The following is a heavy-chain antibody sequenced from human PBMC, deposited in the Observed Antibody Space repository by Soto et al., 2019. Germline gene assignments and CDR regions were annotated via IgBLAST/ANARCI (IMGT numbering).Heavy chain of an antibody. J-gene: IGHJ5*02. CDR2: ISSNSAYI. CDR3: TRDASRDSSARGWFDP. D-gene: IGHD6-13*01. Sequence: GGSLRLSCAASGFTFRSFTMNWVRQAPGKGLEWVSTISSNSAYIYYTDALRGRFTISRDNAKNSLHLQMNSLRAEDTAVYYCTRDASRDSSARGWFDPWGPG. CDR1: GFTFRSFT. V-gene: IGHV3-21*01.